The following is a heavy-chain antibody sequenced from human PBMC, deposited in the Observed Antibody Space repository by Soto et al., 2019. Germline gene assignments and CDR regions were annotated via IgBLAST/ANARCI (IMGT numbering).Heavy chain of an antibody. Sequence: QVQLAESGGGVVQPGRSLRLSCTTSGFVFNDYDIHWVRQPPGKGLAWLASISYDGSNRYYADSVKGRFTISRDNSQNTLSQPINSLGAEDTAVYYCSRGIKGGLDAWGPGTLVTVSS. CDR3: SRGIKGGLDA. CDR1: GFVFNDYD. J-gene: IGHJ5*02. D-gene: IGHD2-21*01. V-gene: IGHV3-30*03. CDR2: ISYDGSNR.